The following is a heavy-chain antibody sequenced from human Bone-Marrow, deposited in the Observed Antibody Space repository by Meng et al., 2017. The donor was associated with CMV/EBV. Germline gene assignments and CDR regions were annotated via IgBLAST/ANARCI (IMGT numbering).Heavy chain of an antibody. CDR3: ARVGNGGSRPTVGVYYYYGMDV. Sequence: GESLKISCAASGFTFSSYAMHWVRQAPGKGLEWVAVISYDGSNKYYADSVKGRFTISRDNAKNSLYLQMNSLRAEDTAVYYCARVGNGGSRPTVGVYYYYGMDVWGQGTTVTVSS. D-gene: IGHD4-23*01. CDR2: ISYDGSNK. CDR1: GFTFSSYA. V-gene: IGHV3-30*04. J-gene: IGHJ6*02.